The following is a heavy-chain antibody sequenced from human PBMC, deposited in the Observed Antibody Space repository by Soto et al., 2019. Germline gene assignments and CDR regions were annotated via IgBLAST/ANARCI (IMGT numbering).Heavy chain of an antibody. V-gene: IGHV4-59*01. CDR1: GGSISSYY. CDR2: IYYSGST. D-gene: IGHD5-12*01. CDR3: ARGLRATPRESIHFDY. Sequence: QVQLQESGPGLVKPSETLSLTCTVSGGSISSYYWSWIRQPPGKGLEWIGYIYYSGSTNYNPSLQSRVTISVDTSKNQFSLKLSSVTAADTAVYYCARGLRATPRESIHFDYWGQGTLVTVSS. J-gene: IGHJ4*02.